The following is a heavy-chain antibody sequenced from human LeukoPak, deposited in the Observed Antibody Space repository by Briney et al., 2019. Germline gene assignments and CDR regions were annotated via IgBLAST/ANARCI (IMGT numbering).Heavy chain of an antibody. J-gene: IGHJ4*02. CDR1: GFTFSNFA. V-gene: IGHV3-23*01. CDR3: LKDWGAYRDFDY. CDR2: ITSGGNT. D-gene: IGHD3-16*01. Sequence: PGGSLRLSCAASGFTFSNFAMAWVRQAPGKGLEWVSAITSGGNTYFADSVKGRFTISRDNSKNTLHLQMNSLRAEDTAVYYCLKDWGAYRDFDYWGQGTLVTVSS.